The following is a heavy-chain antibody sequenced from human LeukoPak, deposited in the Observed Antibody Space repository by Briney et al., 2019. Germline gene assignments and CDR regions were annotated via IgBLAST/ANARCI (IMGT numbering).Heavy chain of an antibody. CDR3: ARVFGQQWLVRVGEYYFDY. J-gene: IGHJ4*02. CDR1: GYSINSGYY. D-gene: IGHD6-19*01. V-gene: IGHV4-38-2*02. Sequence: SETLSLTCIVSGYSINSGYYWGWIRQPPGKGLEWIGSIYHSGGTYYNPSLKSRVAISLDTFKNQFSLKLSSVTAADTAVYYCARVFGQQWLVRVGEYYFDYWGQGTLVTASS. CDR2: IYHSGGT.